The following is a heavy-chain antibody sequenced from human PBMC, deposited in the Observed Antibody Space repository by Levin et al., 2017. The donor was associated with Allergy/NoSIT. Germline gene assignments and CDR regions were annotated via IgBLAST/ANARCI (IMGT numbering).Heavy chain of an antibody. D-gene: IGHD3-10*01. CDR2: ISGSGGET. CDR3: AKPALLWFGEILVNWFDP. J-gene: IGHJ5*02. V-gene: IGHV3-23*01. Sequence: PGGSLRLSCASSGFTFSSYAMSWVRQAPGKGLEWVSAISGSGGETYYADSVKGRFTISRDNSKNTLHLQLNSLRAEDTAVYYCAKPALLWFGEILVNWFDPWGQGTLVTVSS. CDR1: GFTFSSYA.